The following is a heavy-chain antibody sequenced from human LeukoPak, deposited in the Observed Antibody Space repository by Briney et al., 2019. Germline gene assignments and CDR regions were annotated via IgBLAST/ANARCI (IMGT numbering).Heavy chain of an antibody. D-gene: IGHD4-17*01. Sequence: LGESLKISCKGSGYNFTTYWIDWVRQMPGKGLEWMGIIYPGDSDTRYSPSFQGQVTISVDKSISTAYLQWSSLKASDTAIYYCARQSLSVTTLVYWGQGTQVAVSS. V-gene: IGHV5-51*01. J-gene: IGHJ4*02. CDR1: GYNFTTYW. CDR2: IYPGDSDT. CDR3: ARQSLSVTTLVY.